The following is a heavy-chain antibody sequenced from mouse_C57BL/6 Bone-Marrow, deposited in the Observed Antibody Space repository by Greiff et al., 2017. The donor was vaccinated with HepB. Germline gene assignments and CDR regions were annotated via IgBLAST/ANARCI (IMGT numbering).Heavy chain of an antibody. V-gene: IGHV1-19*01. J-gene: IGHJ4*01. CDR2: INPYNGGT. CDR3: AKDYYGSSWDAMDY. D-gene: IGHD1-1*01. Sequence: EVQRVESGPVLVKPGASVKMSCKASGYTFTDYYMNWVKQSHGKSLEWIGVINPYNGGTSYNQKFKGKATLTVDKSSSTAYMELNSLTSEDSAVYYCAKDYYGSSWDAMDYWGQGTSVTVSS. CDR1: GYTFTDYY.